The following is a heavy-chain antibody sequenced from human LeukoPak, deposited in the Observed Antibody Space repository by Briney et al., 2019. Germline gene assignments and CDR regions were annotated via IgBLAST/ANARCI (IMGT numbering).Heavy chain of an antibody. J-gene: IGHJ3*02. CDR2: IKQDGSEK. D-gene: IGHD3-16*01. Sequence: GGSLRLSCVASGFTFSNYWMSWVRQAPGKGLEWVANIKQDGSEKYYVDSVKGRFTISRDNAKNSLYLQMNSLRAEDTAVYYCARDTSADAFDIWGQGTMVTVSS. V-gene: IGHV3-7*01. CDR3: ARDTSADAFDI. CDR1: GFTFSNYW.